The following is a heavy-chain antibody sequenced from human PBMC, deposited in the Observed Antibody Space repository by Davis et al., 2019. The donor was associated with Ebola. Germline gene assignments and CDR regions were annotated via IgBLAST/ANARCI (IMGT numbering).Heavy chain of an antibody. V-gene: IGHV3-53*01. CDR2: IYSGGST. CDR1: GFSFSNAW. J-gene: IGHJ4*02. Sequence: GESLKISCGASGFSFSNAWMTWVRLVPGKGLEWVSVIYSGGSTYYADSVKGRFTISRDNSKNTLYLQMNSLRAEDTAVYYCARGRGSSWNFDYWGQGTLVTVSS. CDR3: ARGRGSSWNFDY. D-gene: IGHD6-13*01.